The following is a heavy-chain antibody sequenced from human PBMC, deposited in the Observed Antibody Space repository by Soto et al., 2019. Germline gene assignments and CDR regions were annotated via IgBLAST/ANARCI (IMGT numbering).Heavy chain of an antibody. CDR3: RRSSRYSTDV. Sequence: QLQLQESGPGLVKPSETLSLSCTVSGGSITSSFYWGWIRQPPGKGLEWRGSIYGTGNTYYNPSLKGRVTISADTSKNQFSLNLISVTATDTAVYYCRRSSRYSTDVWGQGATVTVSS. CDR1: GGSITSSFY. CDR2: IYGTGNT. V-gene: IGHV4-39*01. D-gene: IGHD6-13*01. J-gene: IGHJ6*02.